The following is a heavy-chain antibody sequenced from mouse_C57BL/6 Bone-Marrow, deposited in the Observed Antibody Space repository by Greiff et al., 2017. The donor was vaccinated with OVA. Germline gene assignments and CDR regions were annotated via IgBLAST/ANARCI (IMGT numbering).Heavy chain of an antibody. CDR2: IWSGGST. D-gene: IGHD1-1*01. V-gene: IGHV2-2*01. CDR3: ASPYYGSSYSWFAY. CDR1: GFSLTSYG. Sequence: VQRVESGPGLVQPSQSLSITCTVSGFSLTSYGVHWVRQSPGKGLEWLGVIWSGGSTDYNAAFISRLSISKDNSKSQVFFKMNSLQADDTAIYYCASPYYGSSYSWFAYWGQGTLVTVSA. J-gene: IGHJ3*01.